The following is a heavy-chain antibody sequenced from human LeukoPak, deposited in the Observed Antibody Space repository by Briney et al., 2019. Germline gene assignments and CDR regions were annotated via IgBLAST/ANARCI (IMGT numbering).Heavy chain of an antibody. D-gene: IGHD2-2*01. Sequence: SETLSLTCSVSGGSISSGSYYWSWIRQPPGKGLEWIGEINHSGSTNYNPSLKSRVTISVDTSKNQFSLKLSSVTAADTAVYYCARRGRYCSSTSCYGVGRNWFDPWGQGTLVTVSS. J-gene: IGHJ5*02. CDR2: INHSGST. CDR1: GGSISSGSYY. V-gene: IGHV4-39*07. CDR3: ARRGRYCSSTSCYGVGRNWFDP.